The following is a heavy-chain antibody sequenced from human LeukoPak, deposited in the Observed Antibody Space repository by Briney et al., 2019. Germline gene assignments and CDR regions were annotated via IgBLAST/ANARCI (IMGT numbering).Heavy chain of an antibody. J-gene: IGHJ6*02. D-gene: IGHD6-13*01. CDR3: ARAHIAAAGTLHYYYYGMDV. CDR2: INHSGST. Sequence: SETLSLTCAVYGGSFSGYYWRWIRQPPGKGLEWMGEINHSGSTNYNPSLKSRVTISVDTSKNQFSLKLSSVTAADTAVYYCARAHIAAAGTLHYYYYGMDVWGQGTTVTVSS. V-gene: IGHV4-34*01. CDR1: GGSFSGYY.